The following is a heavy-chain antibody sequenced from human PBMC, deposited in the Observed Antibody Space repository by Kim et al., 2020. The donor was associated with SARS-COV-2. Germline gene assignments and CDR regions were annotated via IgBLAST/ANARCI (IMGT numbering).Heavy chain of an antibody. CDR3: AKDSPHNSGWYWLY. D-gene: IGHD6-13*01. Sequence: GGSLRLSCAASGFTFNDFAMSWVRQAPGKGLEWVAMITGGGDNIEYLDSVKGRFTISRDNSRNTVYLQMNSLRAEDTALYYCAKDSPHNSGWYWLYWGQGSLVTVSS. CDR2: ITGGGDNI. CDR1: GFTFNDFA. J-gene: IGHJ4*02. V-gene: IGHV3-23*01.